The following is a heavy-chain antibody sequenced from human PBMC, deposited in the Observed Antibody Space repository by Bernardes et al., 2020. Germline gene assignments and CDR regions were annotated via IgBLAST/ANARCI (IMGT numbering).Heavy chain of an antibody. Sequence: GGSLRLSCAASGFTFSSYAMSWVRQAPGKGLEWVSAISGSGGSTYYADSVKGRFTISRDNSKNTLYLQMNSLRAEDTAVYYCASLAYCSGGSCYLVGAFDIWGQGTMVTVSS. J-gene: IGHJ3*02. V-gene: IGHV3-23*01. D-gene: IGHD2-15*01. CDR2: ISGSGGST. CDR3: ASLAYCSGGSCYLVGAFDI. CDR1: GFTFSSYA.